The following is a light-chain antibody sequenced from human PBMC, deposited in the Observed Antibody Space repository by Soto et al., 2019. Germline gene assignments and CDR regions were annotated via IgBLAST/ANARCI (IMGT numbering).Light chain of an antibody. J-gene: IGLJ1*01. CDR3: SSYAGSDVVV. Sequence: QSVLTQPPSASGSPGQSVAISCTGTSSDVGAYNYVAWYQQHPGKVPKLMIYEVSKRPSGVPDRFSGSKSGNTASLTVSGLQADDEADYYCSSYAGSDVVVFGTGTKVTVL. V-gene: IGLV2-8*01. CDR2: EVS. CDR1: SSDVGAYNY.